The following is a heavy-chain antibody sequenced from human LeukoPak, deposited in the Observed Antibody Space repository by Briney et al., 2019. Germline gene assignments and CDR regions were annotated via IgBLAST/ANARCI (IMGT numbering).Heavy chain of an antibody. CDR3: ASPGTTVTYNGDFDI. CDR1: GFTFGDYA. Sequence: GGSLRLSCTASGFTFGDYAMSWVRQAPGKGLEWVGFIRSKAYGGTTEYAASVKGRFTISRDDSKSIAYLQMNSLRAEDTAVYYCASPGTTVTYNGDFDIWGQGTMVTVSS. D-gene: IGHD4-17*01. CDR2: IRSKAYGGTT. J-gene: IGHJ3*02. V-gene: IGHV3-49*04.